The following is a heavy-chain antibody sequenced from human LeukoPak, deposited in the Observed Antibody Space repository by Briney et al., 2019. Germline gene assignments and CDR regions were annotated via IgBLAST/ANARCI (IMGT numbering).Heavy chain of an antibody. CDR3: ASWTAMVNPDYYYYMDV. V-gene: IGHV3-30*01. CDR1: GFSFSSYA. Sequence: PGGSLRLSCAASGFSFSSYAIHWVRQAPGKGLEWVAVISYDGNNKYYADSVKGRFTISRDNSKNTLYLQMNSLRAEDTAVYYCASWTAMVNPDYYYYMDVWGKGTTVTVSS. D-gene: IGHD5-18*01. J-gene: IGHJ6*03. CDR2: ISYDGNNK.